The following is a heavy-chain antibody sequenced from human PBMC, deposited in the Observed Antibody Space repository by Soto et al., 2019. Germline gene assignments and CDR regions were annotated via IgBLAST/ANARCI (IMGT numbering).Heavy chain of an antibody. J-gene: IGHJ3*02. CDR1: GFTFSNYD. Sequence: EVEMLESGGGLVQPGGSLRLSCAASGFTFSNYDMNWVRQAPGKGLEWVSGLSGGGVTTYYADSVKGRFTISRDNSKNPRFLKMNSLRAGDTAVYYWAKPRNGYNWGAFDIWAKGQWSPSLQ. CDR3: AKPRNGYNWGAFDI. CDR2: LSGGGVTT. D-gene: IGHD5-12*01. V-gene: IGHV3-23*01.